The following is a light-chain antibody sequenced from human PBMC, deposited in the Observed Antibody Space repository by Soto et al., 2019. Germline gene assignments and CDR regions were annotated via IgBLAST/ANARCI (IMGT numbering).Light chain of an antibody. V-gene: IGKV3-20*01. CDR3: QQYGSSHT. Sequence: ILFTQSRATLSLSPVERATLSCRASQGVSRYLAWYQQKPGQAPRLLIYGASSRAIGIPDRFSGSVSGSDFILTINRLEPEDFAVYYCQQYGSSHTFGQGTRLEIK. CDR2: GAS. J-gene: IGKJ5*01. CDR1: QGVSRY.